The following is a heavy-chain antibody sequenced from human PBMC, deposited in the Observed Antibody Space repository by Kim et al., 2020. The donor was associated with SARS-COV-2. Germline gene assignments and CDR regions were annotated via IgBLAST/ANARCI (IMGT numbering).Heavy chain of an antibody. Sequence: GGSLRLSCFGSGFNFGDYDMSWIRQAPGKGPEWVGFIRSKAYGETTQDAPSVKDRFIISRDDYKSIAYLQINSLKTEDTADYYCVRGRSMIFLWGQGNLV. CDR3: VRGRSMIFL. V-gene: IGHV3-49*03. CDR1: GFNFGDYD. D-gene: IGHD3-9*01. J-gene: IGHJ4*02. CDR2: IRSKAYGETT.